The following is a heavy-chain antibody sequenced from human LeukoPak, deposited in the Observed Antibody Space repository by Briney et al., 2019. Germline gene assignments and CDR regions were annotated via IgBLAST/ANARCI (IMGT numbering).Heavy chain of an antibody. D-gene: IGHD6-6*01. J-gene: IGHJ4*02. CDR2: IYTSGST. CDR1: GGSISSGSYY. CDR3: ARVGVSSSSFKGAFDY. V-gene: IGHV4-61*02. Sequence: SETLSLTCTVSGGSISSGSYYWSWIRQPAGKGLEWIGRIYTSGSTNYNPSLKSRVTISVDTSKNQFSLKLSSVTAADTAVYYCARVGVSSSSFKGAFDYWGQGTLVTVSS.